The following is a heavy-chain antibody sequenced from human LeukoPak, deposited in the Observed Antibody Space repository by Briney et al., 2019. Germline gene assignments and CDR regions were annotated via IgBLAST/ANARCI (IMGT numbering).Heavy chain of an antibody. Sequence: QPGGSLRLSCAASGFTFSSYEMNWVRQAPGKELEWVSYISSSGSTIYYADSVKGRFTISRDNAKNSLYLQMNSLRAEDTAVYYCARDSLYLYDYGDDGDAFDIWGQGTIVTVSS. CDR3: ARDSLYLYDYGDDGDAFDI. D-gene: IGHD4-17*01. V-gene: IGHV3-48*03. J-gene: IGHJ3*02. CDR2: ISSSGSTI. CDR1: GFTFSSYE.